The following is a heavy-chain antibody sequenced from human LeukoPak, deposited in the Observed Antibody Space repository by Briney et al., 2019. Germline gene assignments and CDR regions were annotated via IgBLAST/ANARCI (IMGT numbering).Heavy chain of an antibody. V-gene: IGHV1-2*02. D-gene: IGHD6-13*01. CDR1: GYTFTCYY. Sequence: ASVKVSCKASGYTFTCYYMHWVRQAPGQGLELMGWINPNSGVTNYAQKFQGRVTMTRDTSIITAYMELSRLRCDDTAVYYCARAVSSSWAKNWFDPWGQGTLVTVSS. CDR3: ARAVSSSWAKNWFDP. J-gene: IGHJ5*02. CDR2: INPNSGVT.